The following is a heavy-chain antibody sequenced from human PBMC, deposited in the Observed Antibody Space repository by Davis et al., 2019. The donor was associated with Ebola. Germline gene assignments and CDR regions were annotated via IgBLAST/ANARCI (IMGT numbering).Heavy chain of an antibody. CDR1: GLTVSDNF. Sequence: PGGSLRLSCTVSGLTVSDNFIGWVRQAPGKGLEWVSIILSDGRTYYADSLKGRFTISRANSKNIVYLQMTTLRAEDTATYYCATWGDETAAFDHWGQGTPVTVSS. D-gene: IGHD3-10*01. J-gene: IGHJ4*02. V-gene: IGHV3-66*01. CDR3: ATWGDETAAFDH. CDR2: ILSDGRT.